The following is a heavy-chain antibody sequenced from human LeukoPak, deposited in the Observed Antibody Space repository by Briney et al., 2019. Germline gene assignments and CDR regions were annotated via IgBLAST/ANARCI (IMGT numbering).Heavy chain of an antibody. CDR2: IYYSGST. Sequence: SETLSLTCTVSGGSISSYYWSWIRQPPGKGLEWIGYIYYSGSTNYNPSLKSRVTISVDTSKNQFSLKQSSVTAADTAVYYCARRNPYCSSTSCYQSPWFDPWGQGTLVTVSS. V-gene: IGHV4-59*08. J-gene: IGHJ5*02. D-gene: IGHD2-2*01. CDR3: ARRNPYCSSTSCYQSPWFDP. CDR1: GGSISSYY.